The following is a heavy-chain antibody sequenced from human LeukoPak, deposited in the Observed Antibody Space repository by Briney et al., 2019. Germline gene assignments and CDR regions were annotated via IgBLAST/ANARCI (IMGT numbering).Heavy chain of an antibody. D-gene: IGHD6-13*01. J-gene: IGHJ4*02. CDR2: LYYSGTT. V-gene: IGHV4-39*07. CDR1: GGFISSNDYY. Sequence: SETLSLTCTVSGGFISSNDYYWGWIRQPPGKGLEWIGSLYYSGTTYYNPSLKSRVTISVDTSKKQFSLKLSSVTAADTAVYYCARDRPGGSSLDYWGQGTLVTVSS. CDR3: ARDRPGGSSLDY.